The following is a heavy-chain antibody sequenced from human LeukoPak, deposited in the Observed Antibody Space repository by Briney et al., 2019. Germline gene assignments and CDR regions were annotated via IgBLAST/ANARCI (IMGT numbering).Heavy chain of an antibody. CDR1: GGSISSFY. D-gene: IGHD2-2*01. CDR3: ARARLIPGADFDY. V-gene: IGHV4-59*01. CDR2: VYYSGST. J-gene: IGHJ4*02. Sequence: SETLSLTCTVSGGSISSFYWSWIRQPPGKGLEWIGCVYYSGSTNYNPSLKSRVTISVDTSKNQFSLKLSSVTAADTAVYYCARARLIPGADFDYWGQGTLVTVSS.